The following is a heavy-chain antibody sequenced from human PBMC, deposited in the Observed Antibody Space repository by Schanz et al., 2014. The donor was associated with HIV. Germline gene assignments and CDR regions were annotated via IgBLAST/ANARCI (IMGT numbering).Heavy chain of an antibody. J-gene: IGHJ4*02. CDR2: IKPNDGET. CDR3: TRNRYQLLPFDF. Sequence: QLQLVQSGAEVKQPGASVRVSCKASGYTFTDFYIHWVRQAPGQGLEWVGYIKPNDGETYYARKLRCRDTMTRDTSISSASLELTRLRSDDTAVYFCTRNRYQLLPFDFWGQGTLVTVSS. D-gene: IGHD1-1*01. CDR1: GYTFTDFY. V-gene: IGHV1-2*02.